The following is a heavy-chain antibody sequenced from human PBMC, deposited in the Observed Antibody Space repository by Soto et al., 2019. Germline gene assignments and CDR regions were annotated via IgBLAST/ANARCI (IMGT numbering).Heavy chain of an antibody. Sequence: GGSLRLSCAASGFTFSSYSMNWVRQAPGKGLEWVSYISSSSSTIYYADSVKGRFTISRDNAKNSLYLQMNSLRDEDTAVYYCAREAHSGSYSKDYYYYGMDVWGQGTTVTVSS. CDR2: ISSSSSTI. J-gene: IGHJ6*02. D-gene: IGHD1-26*01. V-gene: IGHV3-48*02. CDR1: GFTFSSYS. CDR3: AREAHSGSYSKDYYYYGMDV.